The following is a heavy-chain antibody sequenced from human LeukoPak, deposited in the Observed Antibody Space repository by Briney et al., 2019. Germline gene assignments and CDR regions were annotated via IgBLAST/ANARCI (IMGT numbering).Heavy chain of an antibody. D-gene: IGHD6-6*01. CDR1: GYTFTSYG. CDR2: ISAYNGNT. V-gene: IGHV1-18*01. Sequence: GASVKVSCKASGYTFTSYGISWVRQAPGQGLEWMGWISAYNGNTNYAQKLQGRVTMTTDTSTSTAYMELRSLRSDDTAVYYCAKALLIAARPYFDYWGQGTLVTVSS. CDR3: AKALLIAARPYFDY. J-gene: IGHJ4*02.